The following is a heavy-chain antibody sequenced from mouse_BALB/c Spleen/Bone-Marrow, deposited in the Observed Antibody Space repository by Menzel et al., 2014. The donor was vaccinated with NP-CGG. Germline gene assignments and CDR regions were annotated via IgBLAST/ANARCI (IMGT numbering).Heavy chain of an antibody. CDR2: IYPGNVNT. D-gene: IGHD4-1*01. CDR1: GYTFXSYY. J-gene: IGHJ2*01. V-gene: IGHV1S56*01. CDR3: AREANWNFDY. Sequence: QVHVKQSGPELVKPGASVRISCKAAGYTFXSYYIHWVKQRPGQGLEWIGWIYPGNVNTKYNEKFKGKATLTADKSSSTAYIQLSSLTSEDSAVYFCAREANWNFDYWGQGTTLTVSS.